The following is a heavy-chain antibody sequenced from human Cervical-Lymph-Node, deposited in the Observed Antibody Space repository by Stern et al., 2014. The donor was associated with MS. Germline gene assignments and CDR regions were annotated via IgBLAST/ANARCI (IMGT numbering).Heavy chain of an antibody. D-gene: IGHD4-11*01. CDR1: GFTFSSYG. CDR3: ARDQAVTTSTWFAP. V-gene: IGHV3-33*01. CDR2: IWYDGSNK. J-gene: IGHJ5*02. Sequence: QVQLVESGGGVVQPGRSLRLSCAAAGFTFSSYGMHWVRQAPGKGLEWVAVIWYDGSNKYYADSVKGRFTISRDNSKNTLYLQMNSLRAEDTAVYYCARDQAVTTSTWFAPWGQGTLVTVSS.